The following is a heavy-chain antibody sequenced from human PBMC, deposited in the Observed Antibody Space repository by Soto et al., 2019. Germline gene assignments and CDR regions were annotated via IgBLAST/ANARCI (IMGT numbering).Heavy chain of an antibody. CDR1: GFTFGKYY. Sequence: GGSLRLSCTASGFTFGKYYMTWVRQAPGKGLEWVAKIDRKIDANKTDHAAPDKGTFTLSNDNSKNILHMKMNGLEIEDNDMYYFVAKVTAVATARSDFWGMRAFFTVSS. D-gene: IGHD2-21*02. V-gene: IGHV3-15*04. J-gene: IGHJ4*02. CDR3: VAKVTAVATARSDF. CDR2: IDRKIDANKT.